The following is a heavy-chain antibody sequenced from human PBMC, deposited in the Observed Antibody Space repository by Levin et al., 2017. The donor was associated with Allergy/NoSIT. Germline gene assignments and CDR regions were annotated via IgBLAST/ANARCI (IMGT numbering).Heavy chain of an antibody. V-gene: IGHV3-48*01. J-gene: IGHJ6*02. CDR1: GFTFSIYS. Sequence: PRGSLRLSCEASGFTFSIYSMNWVRQVPGKGLEWISYIGSTSATIYYADSVKGRFTVSRDNAKGSLYLHMNSLRAEDTAGYYCARDAIGFDYYGMDVWGQGTTVTVSS. CDR3: ARDAIGFDYYGMDV. D-gene: IGHD3-10*01. CDR2: IGSTSATI.